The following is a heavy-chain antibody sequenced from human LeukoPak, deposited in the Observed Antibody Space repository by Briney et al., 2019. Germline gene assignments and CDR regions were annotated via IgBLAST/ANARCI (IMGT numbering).Heavy chain of an antibody. Sequence: GGSLRLSCAASGFTFSSYGMHWVRQAPGKGLEWVAVISYDGSNKYYADSVKGRFTISRDNSKNTLYLQMNSLRAEDTAVYYCAKDPYFDYGGQGTLVTVSS. CDR2: ISYDGSNK. J-gene: IGHJ4*02. CDR1: GFTFSSYG. V-gene: IGHV3-30*18. CDR3: AKDPYFDY.